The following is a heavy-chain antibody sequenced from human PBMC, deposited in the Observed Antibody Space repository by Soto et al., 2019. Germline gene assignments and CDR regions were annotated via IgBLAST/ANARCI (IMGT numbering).Heavy chain of an antibody. CDR2: ISYDGSNK. CDR3: ARGDPGDGYNLLDY. V-gene: IGHV3-30-3*01. CDR1: GFTFSSYA. Sequence: QVQLVESGGGVVQPGRSLRLSCAASGFTFSSYAMHWVRQAPGKGLEWVAVISYDGSNKYYADSVKGRFTISRDNSKNTLYLQMNSLRAEDTAVYYCARGDPGDGYNLLDYWGQGTLVTVSS. D-gene: IGHD5-12*01. J-gene: IGHJ4*02.